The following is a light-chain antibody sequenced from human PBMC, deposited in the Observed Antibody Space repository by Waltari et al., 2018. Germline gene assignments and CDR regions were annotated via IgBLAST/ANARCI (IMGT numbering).Light chain of an antibody. J-gene: IGKJ4*01. CDR3: QQFYSTPLT. CDR1: QSVTTN. CDR2: GAS. Sequence: EIVMTQSPATLSVSPGERAIISCRASQSVTTNLAWYQQKPGQPPRLLIYGASTRATDIPARFSGSGSGTEFTLTITSLQSGDVAVYYCQQFYSTPLTFGGGTKVEIK. V-gene: IGKV3-15*01.